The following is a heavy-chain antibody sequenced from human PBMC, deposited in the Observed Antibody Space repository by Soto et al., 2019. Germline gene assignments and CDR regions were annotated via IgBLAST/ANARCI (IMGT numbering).Heavy chain of an antibody. CDR2: ISAHNGNT. CDR1: GYAFTTYG. D-gene: IGHD3-10*01. J-gene: IGHJ4*02. Sequence: QVHLVQSGAEVKKPGASVKVSCQGSGYAFTTYGITWVRQAPGQGLEWMGWISAHNGNTNYAQKLQGRGTVTRDTSTSTAYMELRSLRYDDTAVYYCARGRYGEYWGQGALVTVSS. V-gene: IGHV1-18*01. CDR3: ARGRYGEY.